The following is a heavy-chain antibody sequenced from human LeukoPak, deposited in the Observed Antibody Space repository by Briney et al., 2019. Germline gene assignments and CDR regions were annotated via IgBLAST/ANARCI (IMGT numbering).Heavy chain of an antibody. CDR3: ARGRVSSSTWYSTYYYYFYMDV. CDR1: DDSITMYY. CDR2: VYHTGST. J-gene: IGHJ6*03. D-gene: IGHD1-1*01. Sequence: KPSETLSLTCSVSDDSITMYYWTWIRQPPGKGLEWIGYVYHTGSTNFNPSLNGRFSISRDTTNTLFSLRLRSVTAADTAVYFCARGRVSSSTWYSTYYYYFYMDVWGKGTTVTVSS. V-gene: IGHV4-59*01.